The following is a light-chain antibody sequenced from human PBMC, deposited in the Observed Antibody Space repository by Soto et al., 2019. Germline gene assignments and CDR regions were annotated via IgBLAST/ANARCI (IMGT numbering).Light chain of an antibody. CDR1: QGISNN. Sequence: DIQLTQSPSFLSASVGDRVTITCRASQGISNNLAWYQHNPGKPPKLLISGASTLQSGVPARFSGSGSWTEFSLTISSLQPEDFATDYCQQLNNYPRALTFGGGTKVEIK. V-gene: IGKV1-9*01. CDR3: QQLNNYPRALT. J-gene: IGKJ4*01. CDR2: GAS.